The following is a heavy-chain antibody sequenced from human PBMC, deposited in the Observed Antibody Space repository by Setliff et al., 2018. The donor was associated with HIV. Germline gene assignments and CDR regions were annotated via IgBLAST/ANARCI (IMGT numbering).Heavy chain of an antibody. J-gene: IGHJ4*02. D-gene: IGHD1-26*01. CDR2: ISPDGSVI. CDR1: GFTFGSQW. CDR3: VRGIVGASVFNY. Sequence: LSCAASGFTFGSQWMHWVRQAPGKGLAWVSRISPDGSVINYAGSVKGRFTISRDNAKNTLYLQMNGLRAEDTAVYYCVRGIVGASVFNYWGQGTQVTVSS. V-gene: IGHV3-74*01.